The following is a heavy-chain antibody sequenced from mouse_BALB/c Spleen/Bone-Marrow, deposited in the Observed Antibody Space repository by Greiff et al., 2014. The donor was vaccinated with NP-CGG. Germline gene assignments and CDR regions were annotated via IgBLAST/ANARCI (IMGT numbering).Heavy chain of an antibody. CDR1: GFNIKDTY. CDR2: IDPANGNT. CDR3: ASATTATYYAMDY. D-gene: IGHD1-2*01. Sequence: EAKLMESGAELVKPGASVKLSCTASGFNIKDTYMHWVKQRPEQGLEWIGRIDPANGNTKYDPKFQGKATITTDTSSNTAYLQVSSLTSEDTAVYYCASATTATYYAMDYWGQGTSVTVSS. V-gene: IGHV14-3*02. J-gene: IGHJ4*01.